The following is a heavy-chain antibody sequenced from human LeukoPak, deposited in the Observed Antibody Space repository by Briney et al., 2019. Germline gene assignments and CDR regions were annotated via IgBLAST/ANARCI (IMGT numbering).Heavy chain of an antibody. CDR2: IYHSGST. CDR1: GYSISSGYY. V-gene: IGHV4-38-2*01. Sequence: PSETLSLTCAVSGYSISSGYYWGWIRQPPGKGLEWIGSIYHSGSTYYNPSLKSRVTISVDTSKNQFSLKLSSVTAADTAVYYCARCRSGSLWDAFDIWGQGTMVTVSS. CDR3: ARCRSGSLWDAFDI. J-gene: IGHJ3*02. D-gene: IGHD2-21*01.